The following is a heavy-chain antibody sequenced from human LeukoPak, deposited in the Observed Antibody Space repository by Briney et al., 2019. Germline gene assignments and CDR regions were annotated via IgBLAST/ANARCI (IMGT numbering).Heavy chain of an antibody. CDR1: GASISSDY. CDR3: ARCKMVRGPLGY. CDR2: FSSSGTT. D-gene: IGHD3-10*01. Sequence: SETLSLTCAVSGASISSDYWSWIRQPAGKGLEWIGRFSSSGTTKYNPSLKSRVTMTRDTSISTAYMELSRLRSDDTAVYYCARCKMVRGPLGYWGQGTLVTVSS. J-gene: IGHJ4*02. V-gene: IGHV4-4*07.